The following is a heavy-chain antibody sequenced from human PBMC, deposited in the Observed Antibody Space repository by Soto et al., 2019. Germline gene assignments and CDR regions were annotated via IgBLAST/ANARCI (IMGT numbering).Heavy chain of an antibody. J-gene: IGHJ6*02. Sequence: GGSLRLSCAASGFTFSNAWMNWVRQAPGKGLEWVGRIKSKTDGGTTDYAAPVKGRFTISRDDSKNTLYLQMNSLKTEDTAVYYCTTERRAAGTVPLYYYYYGMDVWGQGTTVTVSS. CDR3: TTERRAAGTVPLYYYYYGMDV. CDR2: IKSKTDGGTT. CDR1: GFTFSNAW. D-gene: IGHD6-13*01. V-gene: IGHV3-15*07.